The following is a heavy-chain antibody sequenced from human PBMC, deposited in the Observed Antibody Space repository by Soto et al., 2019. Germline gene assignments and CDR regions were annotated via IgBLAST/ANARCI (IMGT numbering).Heavy chain of an antibody. CDR1: GFTFSSYG. J-gene: IGHJ6*02. D-gene: IGHD3-22*01. Sequence: QVQLVESGGGVVQPGRSLRLSCAASGFTFSSYGMHWVRQAPGKGLEWVAVIWYDGSNKYYADSVKGRFTISRDNSKNTMYLQMNSLRAEDTAVYYCARDRLVYYYDSSGYTGGMDVWGQGTTVTVSS. V-gene: IGHV3-33*01. CDR2: IWYDGSNK. CDR3: ARDRLVYYYDSSGYTGGMDV.